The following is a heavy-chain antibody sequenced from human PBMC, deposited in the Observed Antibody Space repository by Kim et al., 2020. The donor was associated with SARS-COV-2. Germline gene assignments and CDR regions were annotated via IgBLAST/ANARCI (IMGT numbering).Heavy chain of an antibody. CDR3: ARDRAGSSWYRPLDY. J-gene: IGHJ4*02. D-gene: IGHD6-13*01. Sequence: GGSLRLSCAASGFTFSSYEMNWVRQAPGKGLEWVSYISSSGSTIYYADSVKGRFTISRDNAKNSLYLQMNSLRAEDTAVYYCARDRAGSSWYRPLDYWGQGTLVTVSS. CDR1: GFTFSSYE. V-gene: IGHV3-48*03. CDR2: ISSSGSTI.